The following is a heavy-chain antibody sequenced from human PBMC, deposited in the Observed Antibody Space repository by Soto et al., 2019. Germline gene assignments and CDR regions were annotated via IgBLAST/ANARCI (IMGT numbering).Heavy chain of an antibody. D-gene: IGHD3-3*01. CDR1: GLSFASFA. CDR3: AKWSYLDY. J-gene: IGHJ4*02. V-gene: IGHV3-23*04. Sequence: DVRLAESGGGLVQPGGSLRLSCTTSGLSFASFAMPWVRQAPGKGLEWVATISGSDGKTYYVDSVKGRFSISRDTSRNTLYLQMNSLRADDTAIYYCAKWSYLDYWGQGTRVTVSS. CDR2: ISGSDGKT.